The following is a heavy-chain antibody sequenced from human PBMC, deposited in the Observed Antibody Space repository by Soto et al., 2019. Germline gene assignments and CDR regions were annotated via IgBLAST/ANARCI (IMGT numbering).Heavy chain of an antibody. Sequence: ASVKVSGKASGYTFTSYCIHWVRHAPGQGLEWMGVINPSGGSTSSAQKFQGRVTMTKDASTSTVYMELSSLRSEDTAVYYCARGFSTYGSRWYDNHLDYWGQGTLVTVSS. CDR1: GYTFTSYC. V-gene: IGHV1-46*01. J-gene: IGHJ4*02. CDR3: ARGFSTYGSRWYDNHLDY. CDR2: INPSGGST. D-gene: IGHD6-13*01.